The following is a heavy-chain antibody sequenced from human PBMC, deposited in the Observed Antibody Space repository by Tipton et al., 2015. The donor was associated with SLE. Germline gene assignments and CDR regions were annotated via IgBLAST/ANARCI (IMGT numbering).Heavy chain of an antibody. CDR1: GGSISSNHW. Sequence: TLSLTCAVSGGSISSNHWWSWVRQPPGKGLEWIGEIHHTGSTNYNPSLKSRVTISVDKSKSQFSLKLSSVTAAETAVYYCARVTGSASFLYGMDVWGQGTTVTVSS. D-gene: IGHD1-1*01. J-gene: IGHJ6*02. CDR3: ARVTGSASFLYGMDV. CDR2: IHHTGST. V-gene: IGHV4-4*02.